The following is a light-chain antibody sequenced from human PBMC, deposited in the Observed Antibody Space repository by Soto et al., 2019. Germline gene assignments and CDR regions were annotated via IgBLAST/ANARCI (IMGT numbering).Light chain of an antibody. J-gene: IGKJ4*01. CDR1: QSVSSSY. CDR3: QQYCSSPLT. V-gene: IGKV3-20*01. CDR2: GAS. Sequence: EIVLTQSPGTLSLSPGERATLSCRASQSVSSSYLAWYQQKPGQAPRLLIYGASSRATGIPDRFSGSWSGTDFTFTISRLEPEDFAVYYCQQYCSSPLTFGGGTKVEIK.